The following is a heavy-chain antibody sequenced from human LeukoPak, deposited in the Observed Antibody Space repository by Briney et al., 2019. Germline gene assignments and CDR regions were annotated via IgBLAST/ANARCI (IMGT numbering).Heavy chain of an antibody. V-gene: IGHV3-30*18. D-gene: IGHD3-10*01. Sequence: GGSLRLSCAASGFTFSSYGMHWVRQAPGKGLEWVAVISYDGSNKYYADSVKGRFTISRDNSKNTLYLQMNSLRAEDTAVYYCAKGFGEFNFDYWGQGTLVTVSS. CDR2: ISYDGSNK. CDR3: AKGFGEFNFDY. CDR1: GFTFSSYG. J-gene: IGHJ4*02.